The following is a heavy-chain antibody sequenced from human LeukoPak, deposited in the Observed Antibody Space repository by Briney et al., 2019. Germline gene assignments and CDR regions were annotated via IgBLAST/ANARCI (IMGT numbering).Heavy chain of an antibody. V-gene: IGHV6-1*01. CDR2: TYYRSKWYN. D-gene: IGHD2-2*01. CDR3: ARGGRGYCTRSSCYFDY. J-gene: IGHJ4*02. CDR1: GDSVSSIA. Sequence: SQTLSLTCAISGDSVSSIAWNWIRQSPSRSLEWLGRTYYRSKWYNDYAVSVKSRININPDTSQNQFSVQLNSVTPEDTAVYYCARGGRGYCTRSSCYFDYWGQGTLVTVSS.